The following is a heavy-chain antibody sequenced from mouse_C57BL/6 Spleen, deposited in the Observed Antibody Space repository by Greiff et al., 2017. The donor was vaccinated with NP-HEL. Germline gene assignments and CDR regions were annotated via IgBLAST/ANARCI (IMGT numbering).Heavy chain of an antibody. V-gene: IGHV3-6*01. CDR3: AHYYYGSSYVFAY. Sequence: ESGPGLVKPSQSLSLTCSVTGYSITSGYYWNWIRQFPGNKLECMGYIRYDGSNNYNPSLKNRISITRDTSKNQFFLKLNSVTTEDTATYDCAHYYYGSSYVFAYWGQGTLVTVSA. CDR2: IRYDGSN. D-gene: IGHD1-1*01. J-gene: IGHJ3*01. CDR1: GYSITSGYY.